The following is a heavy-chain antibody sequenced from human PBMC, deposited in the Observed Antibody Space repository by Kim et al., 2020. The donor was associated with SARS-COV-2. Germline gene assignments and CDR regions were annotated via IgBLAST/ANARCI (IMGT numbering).Heavy chain of an antibody. Sequence: GGSLRLSCVASGFSFRSYAVNWVRQAPGKGLEWVSAISASGGDTFYSNSVRGRFTISRDNSKNTLYLQMDNLRDEDTALYYCAKDPTGGLNYWGQGTLVTVSS. CDR2: ISASGGDT. CDR1: GFSFRSYA. V-gene: IGHV3-23*01. D-gene: IGHD1-1*01. J-gene: IGHJ4*02. CDR3: AKDPTGGLNY.